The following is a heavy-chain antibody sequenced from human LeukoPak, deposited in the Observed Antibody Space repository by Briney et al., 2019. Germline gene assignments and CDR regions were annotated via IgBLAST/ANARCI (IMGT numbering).Heavy chain of an antibody. CDR1: GFTFSSYS. Sequence: GGSLRLSCAASGFTFSSYSMNWVRQAPGKGLEWVSYISGSSSSTIYYADSVKGRFTVSRDNAKNSLYLQMNSLRAEDTAVYYCARGYGEVTFDYWGQGTLVTVSS. J-gene: IGHJ4*02. V-gene: IGHV3-48*01. CDR2: ISGSSSSTI. CDR3: ARGYGEVTFDY. D-gene: IGHD4/OR15-4a*01.